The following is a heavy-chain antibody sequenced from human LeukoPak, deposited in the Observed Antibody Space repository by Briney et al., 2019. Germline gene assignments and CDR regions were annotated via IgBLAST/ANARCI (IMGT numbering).Heavy chain of an antibody. D-gene: IGHD3-22*01. CDR2: ISSSSSYI. Sequence: GGSLRLSCAASGFTLSSYSMNWVRQAPGKGLEWVSSISSSSSYIYYADSVKGRFTISRDNAKNSLYLQMNSLRAEDTAVYYCARDASDSSGYYYDYWGQGTLVTVSS. CDR1: GFTLSSYS. CDR3: ARDASDSSGYYYDY. J-gene: IGHJ4*02. V-gene: IGHV3-21*01.